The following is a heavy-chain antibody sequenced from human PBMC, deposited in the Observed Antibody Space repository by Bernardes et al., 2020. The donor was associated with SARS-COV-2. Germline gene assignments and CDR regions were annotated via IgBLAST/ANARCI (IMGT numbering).Heavy chain of an antibody. J-gene: IGHJ6*02. Sequence: GGSLRLSCAASGFAFNSYGMHWVRQAPGKGLEWVAVIWYDGSNKYYADSVKGRFTISRDNSKNTLYLQMNSLRAEDTAVYYCARESTVTHYYYYYGMDVWGQGTTVTVSS. V-gene: IGHV3-33*08. CDR1: GFAFNSYG. D-gene: IGHD4-17*01. CDR2: IWYDGSNK. CDR3: ARESTVTHYYYYYGMDV.